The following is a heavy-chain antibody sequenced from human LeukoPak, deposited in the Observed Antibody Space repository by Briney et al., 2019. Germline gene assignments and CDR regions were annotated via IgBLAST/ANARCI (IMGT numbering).Heavy chain of an antibody. CDR1: GFTFSTYG. D-gene: IGHD3-3*01. CDR3: ARDRSYDFWSGYSTPDY. CDR2: IWYDGSNK. J-gene: IGHJ4*02. Sequence: PGRSLRLSCAASGFTFSTYGMHWVRQAPGKGLEWVAVIWYDGSNKYYADSVKGRFTISRDNSKNTLDLQMNSLRAEDTAVYYCARDRSYDFWSGYSTPDYWGQGTLVTASS. V-gene: IGHV3-33*01.